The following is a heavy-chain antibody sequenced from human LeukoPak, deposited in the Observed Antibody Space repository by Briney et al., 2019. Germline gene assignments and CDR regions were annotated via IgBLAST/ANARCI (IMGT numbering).Heavy chain of an antibody. J-gene: IGHJ4*02. CDR3: ARMTNSGWPSYSFDF. D-gene: IGHD6-19*01. CDR1: GFTFSSYA. V-gene: IGHV3-30-3*01. CDR2: ISYDGSSK. Sequence: GGSLRLSCAASGFTFSSYAMHWVRQAPGKGLEWVAVISYDGSSKYYADSVKGRFTISRDNAKNSLYLQMNSLRAEDTAVYYCARMTNSGWPSYSFDFWGQGTLLTVSS.